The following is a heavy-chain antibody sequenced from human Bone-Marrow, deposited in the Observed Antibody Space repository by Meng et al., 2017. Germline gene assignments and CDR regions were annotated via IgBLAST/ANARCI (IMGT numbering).Heavy chain of an antibody. V-gene: IGHV3-30*01. Sequence: VQRVDSGGGLVQPGRSLRLSCAASGFTFSSYAMHCVRQAPGKGLEWVAVISYDGSNKYYEDSVKGRFTISRDNSKNTLYLQMNSLRAEDTAVYYCARDRGGIDYWGQGTLVTVSS. CDR3: ARDRGGIDY. CDR1: GFTFSSYA. CDR2: ISYDGSNK. J-gene: IGHJ4*02. D-gene: IGHD2-15*01.